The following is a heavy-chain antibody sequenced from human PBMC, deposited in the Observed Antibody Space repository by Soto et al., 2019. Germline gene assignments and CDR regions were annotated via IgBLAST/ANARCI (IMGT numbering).Heavy chain of an antibody. Sequence: ASVKVSCKASGFTFTNSAVQWVRQARGQRLEWIGWIVVGSGDTNYAQKFQERVTITRDMSTSTAYMELSSLRSEDTAVYYCATDKGDSYGYGNYWGQGTLVTVSS. CDR1: GFTFTNSA. CDR3: ATDKGDSYGYGNY. J-gene: IGHJ4*02. D-gene: IGHD5-18*01. CDR2: IVVGSGDT. V-gene: IGHV1-58*01.